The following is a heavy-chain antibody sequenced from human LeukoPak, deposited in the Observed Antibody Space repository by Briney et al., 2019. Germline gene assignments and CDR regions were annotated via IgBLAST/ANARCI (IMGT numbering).Heavy chain of an antibody. J-gene: IGHJ4*02. CDR2: ISNDGTNK. V-gene: IGHV3-30-3*01. Sequence: GGSLRLSCTASGISVRKSVLHWARQAPAEGLEWVLLISNDGTNKENADSLKGRFTISRDNSKNTLYLQMNSLRAEDTAVYYCAKPQSDISGWYFDYGGQGTLVTVSS. CDR3: AKPQSDISGWYFDY. CDR1: GISVRKSV. D-gene: IGHD6-19*01.